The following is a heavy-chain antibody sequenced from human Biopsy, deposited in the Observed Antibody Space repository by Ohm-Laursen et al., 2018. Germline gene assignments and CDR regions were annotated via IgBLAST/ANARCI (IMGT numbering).Heavy chain of an antibody. Sequence: GTLSLTCCVSGGSIISYYWTWIWQPPGKGLEWIGHVYNGGITNYNPSLKSRVTISKDTSKNQLSLQVNSVTAADTAVYYCARTPRDSFWSGSYKRGMWFDPWGQGTLVIVSS. D-gene: IGHD3-3*01. V-gene: IGHV4-59*01. J-gene: IGHJ5*02. CDR3: ARTPRDSFWSGSYKRGMWFDP. CDR2: VYNGGIT. CDR1: GGSIISYY.